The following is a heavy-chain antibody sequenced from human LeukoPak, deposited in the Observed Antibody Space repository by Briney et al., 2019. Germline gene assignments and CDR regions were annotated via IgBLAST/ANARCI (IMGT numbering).Heavy chain of an antibody. CDR2: IYHSGST. CDR1: GYSISSGYY. J-gene: IGHJ3*02. D-gene: IGHD2-21*02. V-gene: IGHV4-38-2*02. CDR3: ARHYDIVVVAAMVVLDAFDI. Sequence: SETLSLTCTVSGYSISSGYYWGWIRQPPGKGLEWIGSIYHSGSTYYNPSLKSRVTISVDTSKNQFSLKLSSVTAADTAVYYCARHYDIVVVAAMVVLDAFDIWGQGTMVTVSS.